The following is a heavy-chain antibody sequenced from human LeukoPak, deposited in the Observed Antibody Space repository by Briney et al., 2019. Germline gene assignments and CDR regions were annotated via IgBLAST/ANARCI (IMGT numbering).Heavy chain of an antibody. D-gene: IGHD5-12*01. CDR1: GGSISSGGYY. CDR2: IYYSGST. Sequence: PSQTLSLTCTISGGSISSGGYYWSWIRQHPGKGLEWIGYIYYSGSTYYNPSLKSRVTISVDTSKNQFSLKLSSVTAGDTAVYYCARDHIVATIRAFDIWGQGTMVTVSS. J-gene: IGHJ3*02. V-gene: IGHV4-31*03. CDR3: ARDHIVATIRAFDI.